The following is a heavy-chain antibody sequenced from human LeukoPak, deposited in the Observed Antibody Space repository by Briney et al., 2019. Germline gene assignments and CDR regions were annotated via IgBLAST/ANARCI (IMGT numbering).Heavy chain of an antibody. D-gene: IGHD4-23*01. CDR1: GGSISSGGYY. Sequence: SETLSLTCAVSGGSISSGGYYWSWIRQPPGKGLEWIGEINHSGSTNYNPSLKSRVTISVDTSKNQFSLKLSSVTAADTAVYYCARGLKAVVSYWGQGTLVTVSS. J-gene: IGHJ4*02. CDR2: INHSGST. CDR3: ARGLKAVVSY. V-gene: IGHV4-34*01.